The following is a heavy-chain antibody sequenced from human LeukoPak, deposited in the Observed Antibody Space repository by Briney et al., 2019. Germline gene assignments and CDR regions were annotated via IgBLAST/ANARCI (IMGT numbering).Heavy chain of an antibody. Sequence: GGSLRLSCAASGFTFSSYSMNWVRQAPGKGLEWVSSISSSSSYICYADSVKGRFTISRDNAKNSLYLQMNSLRAEDTAVYYCARGNPGIYGDYVDYWGQGTLVTVSS. CDR2: ISSSSSYI. CDR3: ARGNPGIYGDYVDY. J-gene: IGHJ4*02. D-gene: IGHD4-17*01. V-gene: IGHV3-21*01. CDR1: GFTFSSYS.